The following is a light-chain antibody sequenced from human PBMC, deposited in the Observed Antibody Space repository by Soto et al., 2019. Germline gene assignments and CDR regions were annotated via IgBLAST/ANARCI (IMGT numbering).Light chain of an antibody. CDR3: SSYTSSSTLYV. CDR2: EVS. J-gene: IGLJ1*01. Sequence: QSVLTQPASVSGSPGQSITISCTGTSSDVGGYNYVSWCQQHPGKAPKLMIYEVSNRPSGVSNRFSGSKSGNTASLTISGLQAEDEADYYCSSYTSSSTLYVVGTGTKV. CDR1: SSDVGGYNY. V-gene: IGLV2-14*01.